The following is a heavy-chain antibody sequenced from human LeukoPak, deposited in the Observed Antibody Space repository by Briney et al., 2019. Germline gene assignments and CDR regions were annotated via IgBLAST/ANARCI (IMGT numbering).Heavy chain of an antibody. V-gene: IGHV1-46*01. J-gene: IGHJ4*02. CDR2: INPSGGST. D-gene: IGHD6-19*01. CDR3: ARVGSSGYSLFDY. Sequence: ASVKGACKASGYTFTSYYMHWVRQAPGQGLEWMGIINPSGGSTSYAQKFQGRVTMTRDTSTSTVYMELSSLRSEDTAVYYCARVGSSGYSLFDYCGQGTLVTVSS. CDR1: GYTFTSYY.